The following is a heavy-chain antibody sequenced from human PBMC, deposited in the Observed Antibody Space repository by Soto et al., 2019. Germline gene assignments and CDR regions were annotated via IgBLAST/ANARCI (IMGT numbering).Heavy chain of an antibody. CDR2: INAGYGNT. Sequence: QVHLVQSGAEVRKPGASVKVSCKASGYTFGSYAMHWVRQAPGQRLEWMGWINAGYGNTKSSQKFQDRVTISRDTSASTAYMVLTSLRSEDTAVYYCARDTGDGTFDFWGQGTLVTVSS. CDR3: ARDTGDGTFDF. V-gene: IGHV1-3*01. CDR1: GYTFGSYA. J-gene: IGHJ4*02. D-gene: IGHD7-27*01.